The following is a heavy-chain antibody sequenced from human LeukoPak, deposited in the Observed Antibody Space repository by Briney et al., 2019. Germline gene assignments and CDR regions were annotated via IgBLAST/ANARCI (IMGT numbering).Heavy chain of an antibody. V-gene: IGHV1-18*01. D-gene: IGHD3-3*01. J-gene: IGHJ6*03. CDR2: ISAYNGNT. CDR1: GYTFTSYD. CDR3: AKSATYYDLRGRYYYMDV. Sequence: GASVKVSCKASGYTFTSYDINWVRQATGQGLEWMGWISAYNGNTNYAQKLQGRVTMTTDTSTSTAYMELRSLRSDDTAVYYCAKSATYYDLRGRYYYMDVWGKGTTVTVSS.